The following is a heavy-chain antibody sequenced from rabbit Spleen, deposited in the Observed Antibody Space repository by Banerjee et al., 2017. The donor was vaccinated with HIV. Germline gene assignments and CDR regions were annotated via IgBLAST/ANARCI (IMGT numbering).Heavy chain of an antibody. Sequence: QEQLVESGGGLVQPEGSLTLTCTGSGFSFSGNFWICWVRQVPGKGLEWSACIYSSNGGTWYASWATGRFTITRSTSLNTVTLQMTSLTVADTATYFCARWPDGGGRFDLWGQGTLVTVS. CDR1: GFSFSGNF. CDR2: IYSSNGGT. CDR3: ARWPDGGGRFDL. V-gene: IGHV1S47*01. J-gene: IGHJ3*01. D-gene: IGHD2-1*01.